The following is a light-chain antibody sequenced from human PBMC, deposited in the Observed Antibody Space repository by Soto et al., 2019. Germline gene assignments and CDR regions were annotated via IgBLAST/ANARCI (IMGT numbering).Light chain of an antibody. CDR2: WAS. CDR1: HNVLYGNNKKNE. CDR3: QQYYDTPFT. V-gene: IGKV4-1*01. Sequence: DIVMTQSPDSLAVSLGERATIHCKSSHNVLYGNNKKNELAWYQQKPGQPPKLLIYWASTRESGVPDRFSGSGSGTDFTLTISSLQAEDVAVYYCQQYYDTPFTFGGGTKVEIK. J-gene: IGKJ4*01.